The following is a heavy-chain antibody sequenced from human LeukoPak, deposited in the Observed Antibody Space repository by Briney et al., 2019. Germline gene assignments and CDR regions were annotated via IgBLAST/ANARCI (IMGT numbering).Heavy chain of an antibody. CDR2: IYSGGST. CDR1: GFTFDDYA. D-gene: IGHD4-17*01. CDR3: ARGTFDYYGDYVGLDY. Sequence: GGSLRLSCAASGFTFDDYAMSWVRQAPGKGLEWVSVIYSGGSTYYADSVKGRFTISRDNSKNTLYLQMNSLRAEDTAVYYCARGTFDYYGDYVGLDYWGQGTLVTVSS. J-gene: IGHJ4*02. V-gene: IGHV3-53*01.